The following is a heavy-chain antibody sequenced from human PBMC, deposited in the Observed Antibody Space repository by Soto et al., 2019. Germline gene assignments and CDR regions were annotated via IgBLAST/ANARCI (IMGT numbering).Heavy chain of an antibody. J-gene: IGHJ4*02. CDR2: IYYSGST. Sequence: LTCTVSGGSISSGGYYWSWIRQHPGKGLEWIGYIYYSGSTYYNPSLKSRVTISVDTSKNQFSLKLSSVTAADTAVYYCARDGPGIGFDYWGQGTLVTVSS. V-gene: IGHV4-31*03. CDR3: ARDGPGIGFDY. D-gene: IGHD3-10*01. CDR1: GGSISSGGYY.